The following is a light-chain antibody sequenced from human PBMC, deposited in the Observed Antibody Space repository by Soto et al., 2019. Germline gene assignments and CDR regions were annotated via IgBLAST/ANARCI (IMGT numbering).Light chain of an antibody. CDR2: GAS. Sequence: EIVSTQSPGTLSLSPGERATLSCRASQSVSSSYLAWYQQKPGQAPRLLIYGASSRATGIPDRFSGSGSGTDFTLTISRLEPEDFAVYYCQQSGSSPWTFGQGTKVEIK. CDR1: QSVSSSY. V-gene: IGKV3-20*01. CDR3: QQSGSSPWT. J-gene: IGKJ1*01.